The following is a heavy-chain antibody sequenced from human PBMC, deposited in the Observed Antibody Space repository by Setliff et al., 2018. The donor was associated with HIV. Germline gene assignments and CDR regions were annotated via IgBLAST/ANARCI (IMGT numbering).Heavy chain of an antibody. CDR2: INHRGTT. CDR3: ARVVWMAAAGTIDYYYYGMDI. V-gene: IGHV4-34*01. D-gene: IGHD6-13*01. J-gene: IGHJ6*02. Sequence: SSETLSLTCAVYGESFSGYYWSWIRQPPGKGLEWIGEINHRGTTNYSPSLKSRVTISVDTSKNQFSLKLRSVTAADTAVYYCARVVWMAAAGTIDYYYYGMDIWGQGTTVTVSS. CDR1: GESFSGYY.